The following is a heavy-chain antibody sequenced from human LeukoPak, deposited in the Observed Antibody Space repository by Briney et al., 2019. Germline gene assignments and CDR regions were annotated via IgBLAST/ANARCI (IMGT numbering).Heavy chain of an antibody. V-gene: IGHV3-23*01. J-gene: IGHJ4*02. CDR1: GFTFSSYA. CDR2: ISGSGGST. Sequence: GGSLRLSCAASGFTFSSYAMSWVRQAPGKGLEWVSAISGSGGSTHYADSVKGRFTISRDNSKNTLYLQMNSLGAEDTAVYYCAKVRVWGSGSYYYFDYWGQGTLVTVSS. D-gene: IGHD1-26*01. CDR3: AKVRVWGSGSYYYFDY.